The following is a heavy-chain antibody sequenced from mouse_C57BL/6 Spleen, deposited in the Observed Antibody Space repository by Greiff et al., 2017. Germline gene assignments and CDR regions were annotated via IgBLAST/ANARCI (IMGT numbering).Heavy chain of an antibody. CDR2: IYPGDGDT. Sequence: QVQLQQSGPELVKPGASVKISCKASGYAFSSSWMTWVKQRPGKGLEWIGRIYPGDGDTNYNGKFKGKATLTADKSSSTAYMQLSSLTSEDSAVYCCARQRGYPYYAMDYWGQGTSVTVSS. CDR3: ARQRGYPYYAMDY. J-gene: IGHJ4*01. CDR1: GYAFSSSW. D-gene: IGHD2-2*01. V-gene: IGHV1-82*01.